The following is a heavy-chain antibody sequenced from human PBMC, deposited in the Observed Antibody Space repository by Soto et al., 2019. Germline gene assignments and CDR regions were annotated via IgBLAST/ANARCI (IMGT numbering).Heavy chain of an antibody. CDR2: SSASGST. CDR1: GFPFSNHA. Sequence: EVQLLESGGALVQPGGSLRLSCAASGFPFSNHAMNWVRQAPGKGLEWVSTSSASGSTYYADSVKGRFTISRDNSKNTLYLQMNSLRAEDTAVYYCARDPGGHYCTSTSCLYFFDHWGQGTLVIVSS. J-gene: IGHJ4*02. CDR3: ARDPGGHYCTSTSCLYFFDH. D-gene: IGHD2-2*01. V-gene: IGHV3-23*01.